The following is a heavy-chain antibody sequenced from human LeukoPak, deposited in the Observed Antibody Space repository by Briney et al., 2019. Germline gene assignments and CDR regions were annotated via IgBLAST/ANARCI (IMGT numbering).Heavy chain of an antibody. CDR3: TRGGSYPFDY. CDR2: INGDGSST. V-gene: IGHV3-74*01. Sequence: PSETLSLTCAVSGGSISSYYWSWVRQAPGKGLVWVSRINGDGSSTSYADSVKGRFTISRDNAKNTLYLQMNSLRVEDTAVYYCTRGGSYPFDYWGQGTLVTVSS. CDR1: GGSISSYY. J-gene: IGHJ4*02. D-gene: IGHD1-26*01.